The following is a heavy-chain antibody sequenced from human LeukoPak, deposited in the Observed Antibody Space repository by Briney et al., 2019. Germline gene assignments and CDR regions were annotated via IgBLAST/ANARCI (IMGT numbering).Heavy chain of an antibody. Sequence: SETLSLTCAVYDGSFSGYYWSWIRQPPGKGLEWIGEINHSGSTNYNPSLKSRVTISLDTSKSQFSLKLSSVTAADTAVYYCATTTIRLGYWGQGTLVTVSS. CDR2: INHSGST. D-gene: IGHD1-26*01. J-gene: IGHJ4*02. V-gene: IGHV4-34*01. CDR1: DGSFSGYY. CDR3: ATTTIRLGY.